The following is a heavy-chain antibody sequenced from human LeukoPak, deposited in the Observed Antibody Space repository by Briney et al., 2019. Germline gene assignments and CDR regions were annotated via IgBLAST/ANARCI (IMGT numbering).Heavy chain of an antibody. CDR1: GFVVTSNY. V-gene: IGHV3-53*01. Sequence: GGSLRLSCAASGFVVTSNYMSWVRQAPGKGLEWVSFIYSGGSTVYADPVKDRFTISRDKSKNTLYLDMSSLRHQDTAVYYCARWSSSGWYRAGYFDYWGQGSLVTVSS. J-gene: IGHJ4*02. CDR2: IYSGGST. D-gene: IGHD6-19*01. CDR3: ARWSSSGWYRAGYFDY.